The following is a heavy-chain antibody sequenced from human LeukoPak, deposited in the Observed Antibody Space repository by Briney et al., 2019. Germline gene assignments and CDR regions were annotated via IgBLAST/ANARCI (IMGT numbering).Heavy chain of an antibody. V-gene: IGHV1-24*01. CDR3: ATDPIGIFGVVRRVY. Sequence: GASVKVSFKVSGYNLPELFMPWGRQAPGKGLGWMGGFDPEDGETIYAQKFQGRVTMTEDTSTDTAYMELSSLRSEDTAVYYCATDPIGIFGVVRRVYWGQGTLVTVSS. CDR2: FDPEDGET. CDR1: GYNLPELF. D-gene: IGHD3-3*01. J-gene: IGHJ4*02.